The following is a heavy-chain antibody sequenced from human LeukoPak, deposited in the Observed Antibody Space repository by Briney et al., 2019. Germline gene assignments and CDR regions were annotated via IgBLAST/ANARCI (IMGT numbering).Heavy chain of an antibody. Sequence: ASVKVSCKASGYTFTDYYMHWVRQAPGQGLEWMGWISAYNGNTNYAQKLQGRVTMTTDTSTSTAYMELRSLRSDDTAVYYCARERWLQLRNYDYWGQGTLVTVSS. CDR3: ARERWLQLRNYDY. CDR2: ISAYNGNT. D-gene: IGHD5-24*01. J-gene: IGHJ4*02. V-gene: IGHV1-18*04. CDR1: GYTFTDYY.